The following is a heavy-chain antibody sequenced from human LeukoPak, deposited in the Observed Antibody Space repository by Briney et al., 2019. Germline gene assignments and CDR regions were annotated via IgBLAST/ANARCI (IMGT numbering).Heavy chain of an antibody. J-gene: IGHJ6*03. CDR2: IYTSGST. D-gene: IGHD6-13*01. CDR3: ARETKTAAADYYYFYYYMDV. Sequence: SETLSLTCTVSGGSISSGSYYWSWIRQPAGKGLEWIGRIYTSGSTNYNPSLKSRVTISVDTSKNQFSLRLSSVTAADTAVYYCARETKTAAADYYYFYYYMDVWGKGTTVTISS. V-gene: IGHV4-61*02. CDR1: GGSISSGSYY.